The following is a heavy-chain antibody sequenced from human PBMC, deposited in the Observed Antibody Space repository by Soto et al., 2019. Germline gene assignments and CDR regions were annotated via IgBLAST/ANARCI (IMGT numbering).Heavy chain of an antibody. Sequence: SAPTLVNPTQTLTLTCTFSGFSLSTSGVGVGWIRQPPGKALEWLALIYWDDDKRYSPSLKSRLTITKDTSKNQVVLTMTNMDPVDTATYYCAHRALNCSGGSCYGRKTYYYYMDVWGKGTTVTVSS. CDR2: IYWDDDK. J-gene: IGHJ6*03. CDR3: AHRALNCSGGSCYGRKTYYYYMDV. CDR1: GFSLSTSGVG. D-gene: IGHD2-15*01. V-gene: IGHV2-5*02.